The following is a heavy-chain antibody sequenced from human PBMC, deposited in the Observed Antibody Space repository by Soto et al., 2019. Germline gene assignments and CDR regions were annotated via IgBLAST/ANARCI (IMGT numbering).Heavy chain of an antibody. CDR3: ASSRARYFDWLLPDYYYGMDV. CDR1: GYTFTGYY. J-gene: IGHJ6*02. CDR2: INPNSGGT. D-gene: IGHD3-9*01. Sequence: ASVKVSCKASGYTFTGYYMHWVRQAPGQGLEWMGWINPNSGGTNYAQKFQGWVTMTRDTSISTAYMELSRLGSDDTAVYYCASSRARYFDWLLPDYYYGMDVWGQGTTVTVSS. V-gene: IGHV1-2*04.